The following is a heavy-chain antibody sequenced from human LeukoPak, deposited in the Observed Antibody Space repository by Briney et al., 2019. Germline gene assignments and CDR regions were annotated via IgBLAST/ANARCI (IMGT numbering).Heavy chain of an antibody. CDR3: ARGRIWDIVVVPAAIGWFDP. CDR2: ISYDGSNK. D-gene: IGHD2-2*02. Sequence: PGGSLRLSCGASGFTCSSYAMHGVRQARGKGLEWVAVISYDGSNKYYADSVEGRFTIYRDNSKNTLYLQMNSLRAEYTAVYYCARGRIWDIVVVPAAIGWFDPWGQGTLVTVSS. V-gene: IGHV3-30*01. CDR1: GFTCSSYA. J-gene: IGHJ5*02.